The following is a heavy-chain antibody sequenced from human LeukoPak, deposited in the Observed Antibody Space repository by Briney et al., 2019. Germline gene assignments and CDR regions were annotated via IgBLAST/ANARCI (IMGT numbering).Heavy chain of an antibody. D-gene: IGHD2-15*01. CDR3: ARVEGSCRGAGCYPFSFDD. J-gene: IGHJ4*02. Sequence: SETLSLTCNVSGGSINNYYWSWIRQPPGKGLEWLGYVYYSGNTNYNPSLKSRVTISVDTSKSQFSLKLTSVTAADTAVYYCARVEGSCRGAGCYPFSFDDWGQGNLVTVSS. V-gene: IGHV4-59*01. CDR2: VYYSGNT. CDR1: GGSINNYY.